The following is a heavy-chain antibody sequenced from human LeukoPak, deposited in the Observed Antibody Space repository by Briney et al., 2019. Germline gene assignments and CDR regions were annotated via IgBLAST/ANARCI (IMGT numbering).Heavy chain of an antibody. CDR3: AGTIFGVVRY. Sequence: SETLSLTCTVSGGSISSSSYYWGWIRQPPGKGLEWIGSIYYSGSTYCNPSLKSRVTISVDTSKNQFSLKLSSVTAADTAVYYCAGTIFGVVRYWGQGTLVTVSS. J-gene: IGHJ4*02. CDR2: IYYSGST. CDR1: GGSISSSSYY. V-gene: IGHV4-39*01. D-gene: IGHD3-3*01.